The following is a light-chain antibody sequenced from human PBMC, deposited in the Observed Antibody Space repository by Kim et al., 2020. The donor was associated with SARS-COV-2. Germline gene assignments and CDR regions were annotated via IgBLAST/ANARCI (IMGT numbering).Light chain of an antibody. CDR2: AAS. CDR1: QGISSY. CDR3: QQYYSYPPT. Sequence: ASTGDRVTITCRASQGISSYLAWYQHKPGKAPKLLIYAASTLQSGVPSRFSGSGSGTVFTLTISCLQSEDFATYYCQQYYSYPPTFGQGTKVDIK. V-gene: IGKV1-8*01. J-gene: IGKJ1*01.